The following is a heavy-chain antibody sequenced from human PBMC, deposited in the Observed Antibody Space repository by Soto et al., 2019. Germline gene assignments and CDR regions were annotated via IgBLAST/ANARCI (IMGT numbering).Heavy chain of an antibody. CDR2: NYFSGGT. CDR3: ERALDFWSAYFDY. D-gene: IGHD3-3*01. J-gene: IGHJ4*02. CDR1: GGSISSFY. Sequence: LETLSPPCTVFGGSISSFYWSWIREPPGEGLGWVGDNYFSGGTNYNPPPKRPVTLSVDTSQNQFSLKLRSVTAPGPAADYVERALDFWSAYFDYWGKGSLVTVSS. V-gene: IGHV4-59*01.